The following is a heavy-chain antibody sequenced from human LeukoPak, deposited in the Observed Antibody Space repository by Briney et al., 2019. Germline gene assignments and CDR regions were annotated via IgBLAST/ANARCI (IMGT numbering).Heavy chain of an antibody. Sequence: PSETLSLTCAVYGGSFSGYYWSWIRQPPGKGLEWIGVINHSGSTNYNPSLKSRVTISVDTSKNKFSLKLSSVTAADTAVYYCARRHPARGYSSSWYYYYYMDVWGKGTTVTVSS. CDR2: INHSGST. CDR1: GGSFSGYY. V-gene: IGHV4-34*01. J-gene: IGHJ6*03. CDR3: ARRHPARGYSSSWYYYYYMDV. D-gene: IGHD6-13*01.